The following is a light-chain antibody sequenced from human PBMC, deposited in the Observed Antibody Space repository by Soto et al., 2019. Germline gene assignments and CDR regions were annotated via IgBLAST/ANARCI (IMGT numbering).Light chain of an antibody. Sequence: EIVLTQSPGTLSLSPGERATLSCRASQSVSSSYLAWYQQKPGQAPRLLIYGASSRATGIPDRFSGSGSGTDFTLTISRLEPEDFAVYYCQQYGSSPFITFGQGTRWRL. CDR2: GAS. J-gene: IGKJ5*01. V-gene: IGKV3-20*01. CDR1: QSVSSSY. CDR3: QQYGSSPFIT.